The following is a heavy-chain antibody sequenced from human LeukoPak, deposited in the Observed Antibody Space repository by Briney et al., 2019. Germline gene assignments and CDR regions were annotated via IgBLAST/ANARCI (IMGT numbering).Heavy chain of an antibody. D-gene: IGHD3-22*01. CDR2: IKSKTDGGTT. CDR1: GFTFSSYA. Sequence: GGSLRLSCAASGFTFSSYAMDWVRQAPGKGLEWVGRIKSKTDGGTTDYAAPVKGRFTISRDDSKNTLYLQMNSLKTEDTAVYYCAKDRAIVVVISWYFDYWGQGTLVTVSS. J-gene: IGHJ4*02. V-gene: IGHV3-15*01. CDR3: AKDRAIVVVISWYFDY.